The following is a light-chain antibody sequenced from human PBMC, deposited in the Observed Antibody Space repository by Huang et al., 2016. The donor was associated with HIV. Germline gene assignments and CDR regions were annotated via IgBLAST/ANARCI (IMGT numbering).Light chain of an antibody. Sequence: IMMTQSPVTLSVSPGGRATLSCRASQNVRNNLAWYQQKTGQAPRLLIYETSTRASGIPARFSGSGSATDFTRTISGLQSEDFAIYYCQQYDKWPPGLTFGGGTKVEI. CDR2: ETS. CDR1: QNVRNN. CDR3: QQYDKWPPGLT. J-gene: IGKJ4*01. V-gene: IGKV3D-15*01.